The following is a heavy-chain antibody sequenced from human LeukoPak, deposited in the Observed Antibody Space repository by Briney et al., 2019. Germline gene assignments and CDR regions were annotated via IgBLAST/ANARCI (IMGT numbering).Heavy chain of an antibody. V-gene: IGHV3-48*01. D-gene: IGHD1-1*01. Sequence: GGSLRLSCAASGFSFSSYSMNWVRRAPGKGLEWLSYIDDRGSPIKYADSVKGRFTISRDNAKNSLSLQMNGLRGEDTAVYYCVRGGTGNGNYFDFWGQGTLVTVSS. CDR3: VRGGTGNGNYFDF. J-gene: IGHJ4*02. CDR2: IDDRGSPI. CDR1: GFSFSSYS.